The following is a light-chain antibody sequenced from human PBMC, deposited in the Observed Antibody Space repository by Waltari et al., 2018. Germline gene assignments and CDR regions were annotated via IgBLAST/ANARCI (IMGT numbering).Light chain of an antibody. Sequence: EIVLTQSPATLSLSPGERATLSCRASQSVSTFLAWYQQKPGQAPRLLSYGASNRATGIPARFSGSGSGTDFTLTISSLEPEDFVVYYCQQRSNWPPAFGPGTKVDI. CDR3: QQRSNWPPA. V-gene: IGKV3-11*01. CDR1: QSVSTF. J-gene: IGKJ3*01. CDR2: GAS.